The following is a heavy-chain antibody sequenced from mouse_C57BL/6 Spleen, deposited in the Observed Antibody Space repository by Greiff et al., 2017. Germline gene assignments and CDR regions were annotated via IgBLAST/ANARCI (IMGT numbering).Heavy chain of an antibody. Sequence: QVQLQQSGAELAKPGASVKLSCKASGYTFTSYWMHWVKQRPGQGLEWIGYINPSSGYTKYNQKFKDKATLTADKSSSTAYMQLISLTSEDAAVYYCAWACTTVVATDYAMDYWGQGTSVTVSS. CDR2: INPSSGYT. V-gene: IGHV1-7*01. D-gene: IGHD1-1*01. CDR1: GYTFTSYW. J-gene: IGHJ4*01. CDR3: AWACTTVVATDYAMDY.